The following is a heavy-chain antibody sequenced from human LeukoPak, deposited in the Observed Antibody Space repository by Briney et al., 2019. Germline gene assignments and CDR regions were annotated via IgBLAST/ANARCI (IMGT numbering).Heavy chain of an antibody. V-gene: IGHV3-7*01. J-gene: IGHJ2*01. CDR1: GFTFSSYW. D-gene: IGHD1-7*01. CDR2: IKRDGSEK. Sequence: GGSLRLSCAASGFTFSSYWMSWVRQGPGKGLEWVANIKRDGSEKYYVDSVKGRFTISRDNAKNSLYLQMNSLRAEDTAVYYCAREDICCTGTTDLWGRGTLVTVSS. CDR3: AREDICCTGTTDL.